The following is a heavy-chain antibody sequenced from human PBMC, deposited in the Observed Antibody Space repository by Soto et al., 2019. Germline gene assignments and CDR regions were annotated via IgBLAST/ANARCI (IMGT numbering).Heavy chain of an antibody. CDR3: ARGVEDIVVVVAATPSANWFDP. CDR1: GFTFSSYA. Sequence: EGSLRLSCAASGFTFSSYAMHWVRQAPGKGLEWVAVISYDGSNKYYADSVKGRFTISRDNSKNTLYLQMNSLRAEDTAVYYCARGVEDIVVVVAATPSANWFDPWGQGTLVTVSS. J-gene: IGHJ5*02. CDR2: ISYDGSNK. V-gene: IGHV3-30-3*01. D-gene: IGHD2-15*01.